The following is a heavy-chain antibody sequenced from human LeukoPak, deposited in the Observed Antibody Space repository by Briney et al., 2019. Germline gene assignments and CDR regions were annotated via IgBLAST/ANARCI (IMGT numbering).Heavy chain of an antibody. D-gene: IGHD3-22*01. Sequence: SETLSLTCTVSGGSISSSSYYWGWIRQPPGKGLEWIGSIYYSGSTSYNPSLKSRVTISVDTSKDQFSLKLSAVTAADTAVYYCARDKNLYDSSGYDSWGQGTLVTVSS. J-gene: IGHJ4*02. V-gene: IGHV4-39*07. CDR2: IYYSGST. CDR1: GGSISSSSYY. CDR3: ARDKNLYDSSGYDS.